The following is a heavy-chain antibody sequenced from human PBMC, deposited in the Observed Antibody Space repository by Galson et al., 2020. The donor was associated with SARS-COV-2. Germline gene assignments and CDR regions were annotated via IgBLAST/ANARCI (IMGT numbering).Heavy chain of an antibody. CDR2: IYAGDSDT. J-gene: IGHJ3*01. CDR3: ARRHYYDFVPHTVQSGDAFDF. Sequence: GESLKISCTVSGYTFTSYWIGWVRQKPGKGLEYMGIIYAGDSDTRYSPSFQGQVSISVDTSINTAYLHLHSLQTSDTAIYYCARRHYYDFVPHTVQSGDAFDFWGQGTMVNVSS. D-gene: IGHD3-22*01. CDR1: GYTFTSYW. V-gene: IGHV5-51*01.